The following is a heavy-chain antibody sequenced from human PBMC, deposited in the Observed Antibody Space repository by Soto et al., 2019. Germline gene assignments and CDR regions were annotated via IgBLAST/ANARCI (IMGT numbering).Heavy chain of an antibody. CDR3: VREYYDILTGYSTFDY. Sequence: TLSLTCIVSGGSISSNYWTWIRQPPGKGLEWIGNIHRSGSTISNPSLKSRVTISVDTSKNQFSLKLRSVTAADTAVYYCVREYYDILTGYSTFDYWGQGTLVTVSS. J-gene: IGHJ4*02. V-gene: IGHV4-59*01. CDR2: IHRSGST. CDR1: GGSISSNY. D-gene: IGHD3-9*01.